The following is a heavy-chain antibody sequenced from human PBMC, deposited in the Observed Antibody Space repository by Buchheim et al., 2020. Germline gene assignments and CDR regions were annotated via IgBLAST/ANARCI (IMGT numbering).Heavy chain of an antibody. CDR2: ISAGGGNT. CDR3: ANRRDYFDY. V-gene: IGHV3-23*01. CDR1: GLTFSTYA. J-gene: IGHJ4*02. Sequence: EVQLLESGGGLVQPGGSLRLSCAASGLTFSTYAMSWVRQAPGKGLECVSAISAGGGNTYYADSVKGRFTISSDNSKKTVYLQMNSLRAEDTAAYYCANRRDYFDYWGQGTL.